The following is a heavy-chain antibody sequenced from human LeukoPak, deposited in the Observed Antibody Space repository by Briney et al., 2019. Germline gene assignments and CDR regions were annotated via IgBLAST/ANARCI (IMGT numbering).Heavy chain of an antibody. D-gene: IGHD1-26*01. V-gene: IGHV3-15*01. CDR1: GFTFSNAW. CDR3: TTGVGALNY. CDR2: IKSKTDGGTT. J-gene: IGHJ4*02. Sequence: GGSLRLSCAASGFTFSNAWMSWVRQAPGKGLEWGGRIKSKTDGGTTDYAAPVKGRFTISRDDSKNTLYLQINSLKTEDTAVYYCTTGVGALNYWGQGTLVTVSS.